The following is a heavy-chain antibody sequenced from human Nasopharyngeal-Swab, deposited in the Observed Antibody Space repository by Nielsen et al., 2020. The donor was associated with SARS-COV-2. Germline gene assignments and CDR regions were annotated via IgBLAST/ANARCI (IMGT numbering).Heavy chain of an antibody. CDR2: ISEDGSIT. CDR3: ASQLGHPDS. J-gene: IGHJ4*02. D-gene: IGHD2-2*01. CDR1: GFTFSSYS. V-gene: IGHV3-74*01. Sequence: GGSLRLSCAASGFTFSSYSMNWVRQAPGKGLVWVSRISEDGSITTYADSVKGRFTISRDNAKNTLFLQMHSLRADDTAIYYCASQLGHPDSWGQGTPVTVSS.